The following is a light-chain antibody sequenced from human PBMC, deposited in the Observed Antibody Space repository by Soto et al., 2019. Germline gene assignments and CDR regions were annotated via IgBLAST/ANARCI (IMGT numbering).Light chain of an antibody. CDR2: GAS. V-gene: IGKV3-15*01. Sequence: EIILTQSPAPLSVSPGERATLSCRASQSVNNNLAWYQQKTGQAPRLLIYGASTRATGIPGRFRGSGSGTEFALTIASLQSEDFAVYFCEQYNNLPPDTFGQGTKLEIK. CDR3: EQYNNLPPDT. J-gene: IGKJ2*01. CDR1: QSVNNN.